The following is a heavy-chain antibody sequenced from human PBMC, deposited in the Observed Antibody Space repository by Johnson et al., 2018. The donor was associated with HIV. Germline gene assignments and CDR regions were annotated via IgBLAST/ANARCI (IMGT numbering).Heavy chain of an antibody. D-gene: IGHD6-13*01. V-gene: IGHV3-53*01. J-gene: IGHJ3*02. CDR2: IYSGGST. Sequence: VQLVESGGGLIQPGGSLRLSCAASGFTVSSNYMSWVRQAPGKGLEWVSVIYSGGSTYYADSVKGRFTISRDNSKNARYLQMNSLRAEDTAVYYCARRKIAAAGRDALDIWGRGTMVIVST. CDR3: ARRKIAAAGRDALDI. CDR1: GFTVSSNY.